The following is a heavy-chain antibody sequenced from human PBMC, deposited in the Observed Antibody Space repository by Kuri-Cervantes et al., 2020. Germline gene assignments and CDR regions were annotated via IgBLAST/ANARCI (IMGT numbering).Heavy chain of an antibody. CDR2: IYYSGST. V-gene: IGHV4-59*01. D-gene: IGHD3-10*01. Sequence: GSLRLSCTVSGGSISSYYWSWIRQPPGKGLEWIGYIYYSGSTNYNPSLKSRVTISVDTSKNQFSLKLSSVTAADTAVYYCARADGGRGGYYFDYWGQGTLVTVSS. J-gene: IGHJ4*02. CDR3: ARADGGRGGYYFDY. CDR1: GGSISSYY.